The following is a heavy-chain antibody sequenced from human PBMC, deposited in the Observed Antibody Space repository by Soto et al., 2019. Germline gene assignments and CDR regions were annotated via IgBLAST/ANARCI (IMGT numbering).Heavy chain of an antibody. CDR1: GVSISSSNW. D-gene: IGHD1-26*01. Sequence: SETLSLTCAVSGVSISSSNWWSWVRQPPGKGLEWIGEIYHSGSTNYNPSLKSRATISVDKSKNQFSLKLSSVTAADTAVYYCARVSGSYYYGMDVWGQGTTVT. CDR2: IYHSGST. J-gene: IGHJ6*02. V-gene: IGHV4-4*02. CDR3: ARVSGSYYYGMDV.